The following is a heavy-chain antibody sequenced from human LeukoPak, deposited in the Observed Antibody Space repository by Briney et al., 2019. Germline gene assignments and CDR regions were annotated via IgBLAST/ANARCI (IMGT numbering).Heavy chain of an antibody. D-gene: IGHD2-15*01. CDR3: ARDPNNSCSGGSCLFESTSYFQH. Sequence: ASVKVSCKASGGTFSSYAISWVRQAPGQGLEWMGGIIPIFGTANYAQKFQGRVTITADESTSTAYMELSSLRSEDTAVYYCARDPNNSCSGGSCLFESTSYFQHWGQGTLVTVSS. V-gene: IGHV1-69*13. J-gene: IGHJ1*01. CDR1: GGTFSSYA. CDR2: IIPIFGTA.